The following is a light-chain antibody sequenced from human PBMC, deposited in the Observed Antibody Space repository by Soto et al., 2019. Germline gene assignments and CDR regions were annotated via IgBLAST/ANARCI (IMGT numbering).Light chain of an antibody. CDR1: ITDIGSYNY. CDR3: CSYAHGSIYV. J-gene: IGLJ1*01. Sequence: QSALTQPAAVSGSPGQSITISCVLTITDIGSYNYVSWYQQFPGRAPKLILYEVGNRPSGISTRFSGSKSGNTASLTISGLQAEDEADYYCCSYAHGSIYVFGTGTKVTVL. V-gene: IGLV2-14*01. CDR2: EVG.